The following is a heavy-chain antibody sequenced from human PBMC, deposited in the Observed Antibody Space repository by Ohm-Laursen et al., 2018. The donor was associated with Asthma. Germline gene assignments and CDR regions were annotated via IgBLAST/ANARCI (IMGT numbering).Heavy chain of an antibody. CDR3: ARIGPEWELPGREYSLHH. J-gene: IGHJ1*01. CDR1: GYTFSRYS. D-gene: IGHD1-26*01. Sequence: GSLRLSCTATGYTFSRYSIHWVRQIPGKGLEWVASISTASSFIYYADSVRGRFTTSRDNARNSVYLQMNSLRAEDAALYYCARIGPEWELPGREYSLHHWGQGTQVTASS. V-gene: IGHV3-21*01. CDR2: ISTASSFI.